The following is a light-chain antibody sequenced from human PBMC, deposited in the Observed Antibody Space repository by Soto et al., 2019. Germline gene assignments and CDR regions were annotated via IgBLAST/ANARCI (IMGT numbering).Light chain of an antibody. CDR2: DAS. V-gene: IGKV3-11*01. CDR1: QSVSSSY. J-gene: IGKJ5*01. Sequence: EIVLKQSPATLSSIPGDRATLSCRASQSVSSSYLAWYQQKPGQAPRLLIYDASHRTTGIPARFSGGGSGTDFTLTISSLEPEDFAVYYCQQRSNWPHTFGQGTRLEIK. CDR3: QQRSNWPHT.